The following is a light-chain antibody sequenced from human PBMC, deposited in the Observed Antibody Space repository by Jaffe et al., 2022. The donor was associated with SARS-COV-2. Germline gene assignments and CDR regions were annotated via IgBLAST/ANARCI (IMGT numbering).Light chain of an antibody. CDR3: NSYTTRSTPYV. CDR1: SSDVGGYNY. Sequence: QSALTQPASVSGSPGQSITISCTGTSSDVGGYNYVSWYQQHPGKAPKVMIYDVSNRPSGVSNRFSGSKSGNTASLTISGLQAEDEADYYCNSYTTRSTPYVFGTGTKVTVL. CDR2: DVS. J-gene: IGLJ1*01. V-gene: IGLV2-14*01.